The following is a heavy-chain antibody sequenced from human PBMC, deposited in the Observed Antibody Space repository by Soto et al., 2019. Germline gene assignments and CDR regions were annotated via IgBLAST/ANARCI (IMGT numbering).Heavy chain of an antibody. Sequence: GGSLRLSCAASGFTFSSYSMNWVRQAPGKGLEWVSSISSSSSYIYYADSVKGRFTISRDNAKNSLYLQMNSLRAEDTAVYYCARDSYCSSTSCSNDYWGQGTLVTVSS. V-gene: IGHV3-21*01. CDR2: ISSSSSYI. CDR3: ARDSYCSSTSCSNDY. CDR1: GFTFSSYS. D-gene: IGHD2-2*01. J-gene: IGHJ4*02.